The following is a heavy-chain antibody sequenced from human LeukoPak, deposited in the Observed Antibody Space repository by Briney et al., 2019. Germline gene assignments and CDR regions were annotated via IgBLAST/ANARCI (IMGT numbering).Heavy chain of an antibody. CDR2: LSYNGNDK. CDR3: AKGPWYASATGEDF. D-gene: IGHD2-2*01. J-gene: IGHJ4*02. Sequence: GGSLRLSCTASGFTLSHQDMHWVRQAPGKGLEWVAVLSYNGNDKYYLASVVGRFTISRDNSENTLFLQMNSLRGEDTAVYYCAKGPWYASATGEDFWGQGTLVTVSS. V-gene: IGHV3-30*18. CDR1: GFTLSHQD.